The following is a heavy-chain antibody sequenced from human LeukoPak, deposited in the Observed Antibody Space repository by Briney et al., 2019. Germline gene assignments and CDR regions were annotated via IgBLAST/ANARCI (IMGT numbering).Heavy chain of an antibody. D-gene: IGHD3-22*01. V-gene: IGHV4-59*08. CDR2: IYYSGST. Sequence: SETLSLTCTVSGGSISSYYWSWIRQPPGKGLEWIGYIYYSGSTNYNPSLKSRITISVDTSKNQFSLKLSSVTAADTAVYYCARHGSSGYYSHFKYWGQGTLVTVSS. J-gene: IGHJ4*02. CDR1: GGSISSYY. CDR3: ARHGSSGYYSHFKY.